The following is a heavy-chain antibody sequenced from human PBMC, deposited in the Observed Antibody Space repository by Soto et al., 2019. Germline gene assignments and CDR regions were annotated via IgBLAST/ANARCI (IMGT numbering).Heavy chain of an antibody. J-gene: IGHJ4*02. V-gene: IGHV3-30-3*01. D-gene: IGHD5-18*01. CDR1: GFTFSSYD. CDR3: ARESGYSYGYGEAFYY. Sequence: QVQLVESGGGVVQPGRSLRLSCAASGFTFSSYDMHWVRQAPGKGLEWVAVISYDGSNKYYADSVKGRFTISRDNSKNTLYLQMNSLRAEDTAVYYCARESGYSYGYGEAFYYWGQGTLVTVSS. CDR2: ISYDGSNK.